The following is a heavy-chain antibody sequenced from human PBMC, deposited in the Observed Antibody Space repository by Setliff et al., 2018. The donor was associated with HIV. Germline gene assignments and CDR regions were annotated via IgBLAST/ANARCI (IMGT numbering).Heavy chain of an antibody. Sequence: AGGSLRLSCAASGFTFSSYGMHWVRQAPGKGLEWVSFIRYDGSNKYYADSMKGRFTISRDNSKNTLYLQLNSLRAEDTAVYYCAKDGYYGGFLFYYYYIDGWGKGTTVTVSS. CDR3: AKDGYYGGFLFYYYYIDG. J-gene: IGHJ6*03. V-gene: IGHV3-30*02. CDR1: GFTFSSYG. CDR2: IRYDGSNK. D-gene: IGHD4-17*01.